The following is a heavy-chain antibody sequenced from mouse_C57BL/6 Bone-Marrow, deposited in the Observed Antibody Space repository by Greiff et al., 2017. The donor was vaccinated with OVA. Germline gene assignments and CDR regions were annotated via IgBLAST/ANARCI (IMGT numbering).Heavy chain of an antibody. V-gene: IGHV14-4*01. Sequence: EVQLQESGAELVRPGASVKLSCTASGFNIKDDYMHWVKQRPEQGLEWIGWIDPENGDTEYASKFQGKATITADTSSNTAYLQLSSLTSEDTAVYYCTQCITTVDYWGQGTTLTVSS. J-gene: IGHJ2*01. CDR3: TQCITTVDY. CDR1: GFNIKDDY. D-gene: IGHD1-1*01. CDR2: IDPENGDT.